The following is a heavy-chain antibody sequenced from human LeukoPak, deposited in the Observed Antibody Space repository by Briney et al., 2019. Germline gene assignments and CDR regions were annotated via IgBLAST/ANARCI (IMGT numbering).Heavy chain of an antibody. CDR2: ISSSSTI. D-gene: IGHD1-26*01. CDR3: ATEGRSGSYLDY. V-gene: IGHV3-48*01. J-gene: IGHJ4*02. CDR1: GFTFSSYS. Sequence: GGSLRLSCAASGFTFSSYSMNWVRQAPGKGLEWVSYISSSSTIYYADSVKGRFTISRDNAKNSLYLQMNNLRAEDTAVYYCATEGRSGSYLDYWGQGTLVTVSS.